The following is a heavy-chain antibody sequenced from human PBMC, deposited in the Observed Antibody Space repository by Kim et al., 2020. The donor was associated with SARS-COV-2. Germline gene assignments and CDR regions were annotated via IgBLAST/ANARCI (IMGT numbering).Heavy chain of an antibody. CDR2: ISSSSSYI. CDR1: GFTFSSYS. CDR3: ARDHDPDYDYIWGSYRSQIPEGAAFDI. J-gene: IGHJ3*02. Sequence: GGSLRLSCAASGFTFSSYSMNWVRQAPGKGLEWVSSISSSSSYIYYADSVKGRFTISRDNAKNSLYLQMNSLRAEDTAVYYCARDHDPDYDYIWGSYRSQIPEGAAFDIWGQGTMVTVSS. D-gene: IGHD3-16*02. V-gene: IGHV3-21*01.